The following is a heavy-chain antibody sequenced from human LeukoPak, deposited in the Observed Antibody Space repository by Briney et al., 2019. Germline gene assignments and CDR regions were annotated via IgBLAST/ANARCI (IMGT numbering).Heavy chain of an antibody. CDR1: GGSISSGSYY. V-gene: IGHV4-61*02. CDR2: IYTSGST. Sequence: PSETLSLTCTDSGGSISSGSYYWSWIRQPAGKGLEGIGRIYTSGSTNYNPSLKSRVTISVDTSKNQFSLKLSSVTAADTAVYYCAREGRYCSSTSCYWGTGLYNWFDPWGQGTLVTVST. D-gene: IGHD2-2*01. J-gene: IGHJ5*02. CDR3: AREGRYCSSTSCYWGTGLYNWFDP.